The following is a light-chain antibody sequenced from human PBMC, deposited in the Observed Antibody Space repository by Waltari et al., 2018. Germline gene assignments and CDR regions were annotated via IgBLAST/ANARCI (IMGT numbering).Light chain of an antibody. Sequence: IQLTQSPSSLSASVGDRVTITCRASQGISSYLAWYQQKPGKAPKLLIYAASTLQSGVPSRFSGSGSGTDFTLTISSLQPEDAAVYFCHQYYLTPWTFGPGTQV. J-gene: IGKJ1*01. CDR2: AAS. V-gene: IGKV1-9*01. CDR3: HQYYLTPWT. CDR1: QGISSY.